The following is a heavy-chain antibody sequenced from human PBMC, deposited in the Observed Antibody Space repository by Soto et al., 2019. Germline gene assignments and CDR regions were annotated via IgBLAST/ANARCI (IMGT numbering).Heavy chain of an antibody. CDR1: GFTFSSYS. D-gene: IGHD6-13*01. J-gene: IGHJ5*02. CDR2: ISSSSSTI. CDR3: ARHPDRIAQTGWFDP. V-gene: IGHV3-48*01. Sequence: EVQLVESGGGLVQPGGSLRLSCAASGFTFSSYSMNWVRQAPGKGLEWVSYISSSSSTIYYADSVKGRFTISRDNAKNALYLQLNSLAAGDTAAYYCARHPDRIAQTGWFDPWGQGTLGTVSA.